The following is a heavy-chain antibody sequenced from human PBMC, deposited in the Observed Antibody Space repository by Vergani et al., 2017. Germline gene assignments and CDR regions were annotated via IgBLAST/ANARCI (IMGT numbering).Heavy chain of an antibody. Sequence: EVQLVESGGGLVKPGGSLRLSCAASGFTFSSYSMNWVRQAPGKGLEWVSSISSSSSYIYYADSVKGRFTISRDNAKNSLYLQMNSLRAEDTAVYYCARVGPESIQWLVPFDYWGQGTLVTVSS. CDR1: GFTFSSYS. V-gene: IGHV3-21*01. CDR2: ISSSSSYI. CDR3: ARVGPESIQWLVPFDY. D-gene: IGHD6-19*01. J-gene: IGHJ4*02.